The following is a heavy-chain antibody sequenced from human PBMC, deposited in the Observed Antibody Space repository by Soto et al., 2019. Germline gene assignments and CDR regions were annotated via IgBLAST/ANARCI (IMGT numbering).Heavy chain of an antibody. CDR2: ISYDGSNK. Sequence: GGSLRLSCAASGFTFSSYAMHWVRQAPGKGLEWVAVISYDGSNKYYADSVKGRFTISRDNSKNTPYLQMNSLRAEDTAVYYCARDRYDTASFDYWGQGTLVTVST. D-gene: IGHD5-18*01. J-gene: IGHJ4*02. CDR1: GFTFSSYA. CDR3: ARDRYDTASFDY. V-gene: IGHV3-30-3*01.